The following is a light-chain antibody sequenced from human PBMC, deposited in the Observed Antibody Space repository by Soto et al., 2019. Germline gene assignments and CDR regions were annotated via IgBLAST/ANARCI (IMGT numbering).Light chain of an antibody. CDR2: GAS. V-gene: IGKV3-15*01. Sequence: EIVMTQSPATLSVSLGQRATLSCRTSQSVGSNLAWYQQKPGQAPRLLMYGASTRATGIPARFSGSGSGTEFTLTISSLQSEDFAVYYCQQYNNWPPWTFGQGTKVDIK. J-gene: IGKJ1*01. CDR3: QQYNNWPPWT. CDR1: QSVGSN.